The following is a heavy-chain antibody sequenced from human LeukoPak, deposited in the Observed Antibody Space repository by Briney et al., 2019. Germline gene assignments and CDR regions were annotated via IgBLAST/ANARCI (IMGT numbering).Heavy chain of an antibody. CDR1: GFSFRDYW. D-gene: IGHD3-10*01. CDR2: IKQDTIEK. V-gene: IGHV3-7*01. CDR3: ASGFGIFDY. J-gene: IGHJ4*02. Sequence: GGSLRLSCEASGFSFRDYWMTWIRQAPGKGLEWVANIKQDTIEKNYLDSVRGRFTTSRDNAKNSLYLQMNSLRAEDTAVYYCASGFGIFDYWGQGALVTVSS.